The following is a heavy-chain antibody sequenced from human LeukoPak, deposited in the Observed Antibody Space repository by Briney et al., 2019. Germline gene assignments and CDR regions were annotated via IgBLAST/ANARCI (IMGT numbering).Heavy chain of an antibody. CDR3: AKGGYSSGWFCSDFDY. D-gene: IGHD6-19*01. CDR1: GFTFTNYA. J-gene: IGHJ4*02. Sequence: GGSLRLSCVASGFTFTNYAMSWVRQAPGKGLEWVSAISGSGGSTYYADSVKGRYTISRDMSKNTLYLQMNSLRAEDTAVYYCAKGGYSSGWFCSDFDYWGQGALVTVSS. V-gene: IGHV3-23*01. CDR2: ISGSGGST.